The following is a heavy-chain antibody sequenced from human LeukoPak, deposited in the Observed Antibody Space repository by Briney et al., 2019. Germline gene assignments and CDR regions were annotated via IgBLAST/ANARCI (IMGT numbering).Heavy chain of an antibody. V-gene: IGHV3-7*03. Sequence: GGSLRLSCAASGFTFSSYWMSWVRQAPGKGLEWVANIKQDGSEKYYVDSVKGRFTISRDNAKNSLYLQMNSLRAEDTAVYYCAKDALAHYYGSGSYFFRRYYYYYYMDVWGKGTTVTVSS. D-gene: IGHD3-10*01. J-gene: IGHJ6*03. CDR2: IKQDGSEK. CDR1: GFTFSSYW. CDR3: AKDALAHYYGSGSYFFRRYYYYYYMDV.